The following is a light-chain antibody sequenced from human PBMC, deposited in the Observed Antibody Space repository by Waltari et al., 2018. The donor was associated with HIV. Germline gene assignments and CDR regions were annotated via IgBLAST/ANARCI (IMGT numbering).Light chain of an antibody. CDR3: AAWDDSLSGRV. J-gene: IGLJ3*02. CDR1: NSNIGTNY. V-gene: IGLV1-47*01. CDR2: KDN. Sequence: QSVLTQAPSASGTPGQRVTISCSGSNSNIGTNYVYWYQQLPGTAPKLLISKDNQRPPGAPDRFSGPKSDTSASLAISGLRSEDEADYCCAAWDDSLSGRVFGGGTKLTVL.